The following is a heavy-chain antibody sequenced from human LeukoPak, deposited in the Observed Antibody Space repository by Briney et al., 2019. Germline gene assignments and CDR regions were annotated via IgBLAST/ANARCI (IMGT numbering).Heavy chain of an antibody. CDR3: AKSESPGMMATVPDY. J-gene: IGHJ4*02. Sequence: PGAPLRLSCDASGFTFSTYAMTWVRQAPGKGLEWVSGISAGGSSTYYAASVKGRFTISRDNSRNILYLQMNSLRGDDTAVYYCAKSESPGMMATVPDYWGQGTLVTVSS. D-gene: IGHD5-24*01. CDR1: GFTFSTYA. CDR2: ISAGGSST. V-gene: IGHV3-23*01.